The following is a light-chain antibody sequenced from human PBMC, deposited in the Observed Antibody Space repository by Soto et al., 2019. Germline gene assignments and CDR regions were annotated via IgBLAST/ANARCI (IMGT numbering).Light chain of an antibody. V-gene: IGLV2-14*01. Sequence: QSALTQPASVSGSPGQSITISCTGTSSDVGGYNYVSWYQQHPGKAPKLMIYVVSNRPSGVSPRFSGSKSGNTASLTISGLQAEDEADYYCSSYTSSITRYVFGAGTKVTVL. CDR3: SSYTSSITRYV. CDR2: VVS. J-gene: IGLJ1*01. CDR1: SSDVGGYNY.